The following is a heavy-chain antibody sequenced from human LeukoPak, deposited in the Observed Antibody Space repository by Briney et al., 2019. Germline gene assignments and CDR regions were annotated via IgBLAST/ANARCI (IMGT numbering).Heavy chain of an antibody. CDR1: GFSLRGYA. D-gene: IGHD4-17*01. V-gene: IGHV3-53*01. J-gene: IGHJ4*02. Sequence: GGSLRLACVASGFSLRGYAMSWVRQAPGKGPEWVSGMLKSGSTFYSDSVKGRFTISRDSSTNTLYLQMNSLRAEDTAVYYCARARVYGDYVLDHWGQGTLVTVSS. CDR2: MLKSGST. CDR3: ARARVYGDYVLDH.